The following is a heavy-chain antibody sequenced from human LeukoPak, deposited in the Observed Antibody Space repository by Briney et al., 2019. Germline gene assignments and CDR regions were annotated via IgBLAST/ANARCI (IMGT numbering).Heavy chain of an antibody. Sequence: GGSLRLSCAASGAAFTKYGMKWVRQAAGAGLEDISGISRSGDITHYADSVKGRFTISRDNVQNTLYLQMNSLRADDTALYYCATEGFYYWGPGTQVTVSP. J-gene: IGHJ4*02. CDR3: ATEGFYY. CDR2: ISRSGDIT. CDR1: GAAFTKYG. V-gene: IGHV3-23*01.